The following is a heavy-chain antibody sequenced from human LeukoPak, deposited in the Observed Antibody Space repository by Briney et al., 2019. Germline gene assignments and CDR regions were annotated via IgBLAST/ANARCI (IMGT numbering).Heavy chain of an antibody. D-gene: IGHD3-10*01. CDR3: ATKSRPYCSGRYYSEGDWFDP. Sequence: ASVTVSCEASGFTFTSYHMSCVRQAPGQGLEWMGWINANSGGTNYAEKFQGWVTMTRDTSISTAYMELSRLRSDDADVYYCATKSRPYCSGRYYSEGDWFDPWGQGTLVTVSS. CDR1: GFTFTSYH. CDR2: INANSGGT. J-gene: IGHJ5*02. V-gene: IGHV1-2*04.